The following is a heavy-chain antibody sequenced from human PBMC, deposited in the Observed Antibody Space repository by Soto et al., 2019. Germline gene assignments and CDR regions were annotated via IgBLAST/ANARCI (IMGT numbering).Heavy chain of an antibody. CDR2: ILHDETP. J-gene: IGHJ4*02. CDR1: GFTFSTYA. CDR3: AKDLFPTSGQRFFFES. Sequence: WGSLRLSCAASGFTFSTYAMTWVRQAPGRGLEWVSTILHDETPFYTDSVKGRFTISRDNVRGTLYLQMNGLRVEDAALYFCAKDLFPTSGQRFFFESWGQGSLVTAPQ. V-gene: IGHV3-23*01. D-gene: IGHD2-21*01.